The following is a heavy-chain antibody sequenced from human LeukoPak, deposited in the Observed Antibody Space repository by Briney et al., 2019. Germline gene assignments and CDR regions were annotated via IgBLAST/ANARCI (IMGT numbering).Heavy chain of an antibody. CDR2: IYYTGNT. D-gene: IGHD3-10*01. CDR1: GDSVSNGNYY. CDR3: ARSQNYYGSGDY. J-gene: IGHJ4*02. V-gene: IGHV4-61*03. Sequence: PSETLSLTCTVSGDSVSNGNYYWSWLRQPPGKALEWIGYIYYTGNTYYNPSLEGRVTISVDTSKNHFSVKLSSVTAADTAVYYCARSQNYYGSGDYWSQGTLVTVST.